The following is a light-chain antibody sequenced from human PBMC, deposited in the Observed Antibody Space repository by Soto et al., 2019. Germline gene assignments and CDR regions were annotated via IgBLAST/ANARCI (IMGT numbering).Light chain of an antibody. CDR1: RSNIGANH. V-gene: IGLV1-51*01. CDR3: GSWDNSLSGVV. CDR2: DNN. J-gene: IGLJ2*01. Sequence: QSVLTQPPSVSAATGQKVTITCSGSRSNIGANHVFWYQQVPGTAPKLLIYDNNKRPSAIPDRFSGSKSGTSATLGITGLQTGDEADYYCGSWDNSLSGVVFGGGTKLTVL.